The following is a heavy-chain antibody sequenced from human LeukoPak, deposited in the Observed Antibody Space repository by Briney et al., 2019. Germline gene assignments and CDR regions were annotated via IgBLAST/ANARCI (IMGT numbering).Heavy chain of an antibody. J-gene: IGHJ4*02. Sequence: SETLSLTCTVSGGSVSSADYYWSWIRHPPGKTLEWIGYIYHTGSNNNKYSLKSRVTISLDTSKNRFSLRLTSMTAADTAVYYCARGGDWLFDYWGQGILVTVSS. V-gene: IGHV4-61*08. CDR3: ARGGDWLFDY. CDR1: GGSVSSADYY. CDR2: IYHTGSN. D-gene: IGHD2-21*02.